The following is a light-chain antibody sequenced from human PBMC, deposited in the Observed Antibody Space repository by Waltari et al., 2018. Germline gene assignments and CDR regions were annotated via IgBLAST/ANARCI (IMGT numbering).Light chain of an antibody. CDR1: QSVLYSSNNKNY. CDR2: WAS. CDR3: QQYYSSPRT. Sequence: DIEMTQSPDSLAVSLGERATINCKSSQSVLYSSNNKNYLAWYQQKPGQPPKLLISWASTRESGVPDRFSGSGSGTDFTLTISSLQAEDVAVYYCQQYYSSPRTFGQGTKVEIK. V-gene: IGKV4-1*01. J-gene: IGKJ1*01.